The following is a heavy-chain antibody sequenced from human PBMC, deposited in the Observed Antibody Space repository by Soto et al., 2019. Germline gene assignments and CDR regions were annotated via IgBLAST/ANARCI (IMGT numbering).Heavy chain of an antibody. D-gene: IGHD6-19*01. CDR3: ARDRSSGWYAFDI. CDR1: GFTVSSNY. Sequence: PGGSLRLSCAASGFTVSSNYMSWVRQAPGKGLEWVSVIYSGGSTYYADSVKGRFTISRDNSKNTLYLQMNSLRAEDTAVYYCARDRSSGWYAFDIWGLGTMVTVSS. V-gene: IGHV3-53*01. J-gene: IGHJ3*02. CDR2: IYSGGST.